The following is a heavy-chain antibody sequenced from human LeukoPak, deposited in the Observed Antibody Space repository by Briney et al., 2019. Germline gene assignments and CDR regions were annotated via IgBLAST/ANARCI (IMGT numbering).Heavy chain of an antibody. J-gene: IGHJ4*02. D-gene: IGHD6-13*01. CDR1: GFTFRRFA. CDR2: ISASDDGT. Sequence: PGGSLRLSCAASGFTFRRFAMSWVRQSPGKGLEWVSAISASDDGTYYADSVKGRFTISRDNSKNTLYLQMNSLKPEDTAVYYCARVAEAAAFDSWGQGTLVTVSS. CDR3: ARVAEAAAFDS. V-gene: IGHV3-23*01.